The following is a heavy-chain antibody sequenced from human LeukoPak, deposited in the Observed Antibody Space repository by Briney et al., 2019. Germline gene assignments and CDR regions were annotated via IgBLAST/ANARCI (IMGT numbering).Heavy chain of an antibody. V-gene: IGHV1-18*01. CDR3: ARNGYSYGYDY. J-gene: IGHJ4*02. D-gene: IGHD5-18*01. CDR1: GYTFTSYG. CDR2: INPYKGNT. Sequence: ASVKVSCKASGYTFTSYGISWVRQAPGQGLEWMAWINPYKGNTNYAQKLQGRVTMTTDTSTSTAYMELRSLRSDDTAVYYCARNGYSYGYDYWGQGTLVTVSS.